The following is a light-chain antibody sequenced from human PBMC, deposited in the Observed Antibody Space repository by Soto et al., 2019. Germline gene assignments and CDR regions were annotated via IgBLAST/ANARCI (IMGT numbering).Light chain of an antibody. J-gene: IGKJ2*01. CDR1: QSLLHSDGNTY. V-gene: IGKV2-24*01. Sequence: DVVLTQTPLSSPVTLGQPASISCRSSQSLLHSDGNTYLNWLHQRPGQPPRLLIYRVSNRFSGVPDRFSVSGAVTDFTLEISRVEAEDVGIYYCMQATQYHAYTFGRGTKLEI. CDR3: MQATQYHAYT. CDR2: RVS.